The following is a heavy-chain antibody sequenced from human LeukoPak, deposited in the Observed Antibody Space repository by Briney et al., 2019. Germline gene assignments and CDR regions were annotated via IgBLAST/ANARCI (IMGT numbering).Heavy chain of an antibody. D-gene: IGHD3-3*01. J-gene: IGHJ6*02. V-gene: IGHV3-53*01. CDR1: GFTFSSYV. Sequence: PGGSLRLSCAASGFTFSSYVMHWVRQAPGKGLEWVSVIYSGGSTYYADSVKGRFTISRDNSKNTLYLQMNSLRAEDTAVYYCARLRGEYYDFWSGYYYNYGMDVWGQGTTVTVSS. CDR2: IYSGGST. CDR3: ARLRGEYYDFWSGYYYNYGMDV.